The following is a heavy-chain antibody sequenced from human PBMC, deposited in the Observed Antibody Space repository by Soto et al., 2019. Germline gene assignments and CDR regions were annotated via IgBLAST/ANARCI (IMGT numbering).Heavy chain of an antibody. CDR3: ARGQWLGTGVLDY. D-gene: IGHD6-19*01. J-gene: IGHJ4*02. Sequence: EVQLVESGGGLVQPGGSLSLSCAASGFTFSDHYMDWVRQAPGKGLEWVGRTRNKANSYTTEYAASVKGRFTISRDDSKNSLYLQMNSLKTEDTAVYYCARGQWLGTGVLDYWGQGTLVTVSS. V-gene: IGHV3-72*01. CDR2: TRNKANSYTT. CDR1: GFTFSDHY.